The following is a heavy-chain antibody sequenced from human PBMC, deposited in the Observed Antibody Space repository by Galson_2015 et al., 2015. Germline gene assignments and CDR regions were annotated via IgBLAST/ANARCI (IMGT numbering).Heavy chain of an antibody. CDR1: GGSISSGGYS. CDR2: IYHSGST. V-gene: IGHV4-30-2*01. Sequence: TLSLPCAVSGGSISSGGYSWRWIRQPPGKGLEWIGYIYHSGSTYYNPSLKSRVTISVDRSKNQFSLKLSSGTAADTAVYYCASHDRFLGGAFDIWGQGTMVTVSS. CDR3: ASHDRFLGGAFDI. J-gene: IGHJ3*02. D-gene: IGHD3-3*01.